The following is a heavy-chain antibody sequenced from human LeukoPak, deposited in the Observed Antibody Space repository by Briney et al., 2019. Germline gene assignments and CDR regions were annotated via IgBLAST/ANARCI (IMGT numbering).Heavy chain of an antibody. D-gene: IGHD7-27*01. CDR3: ARDFARTGDYHHFDY. V-gene: IGHV3-7*01. Sequence: GGSLRLSCTASGFTFSNFWMGWVRQAPGKGLEWVANIKQDETEKFYLGSVKGRFTISRDNAKNSLYLQMDSLRAEDTAVYYCARDFARTGDYHHFDYWGQGTLVTVSS. J-gene: IGHJ4*02. CDR2: IKQDETEK. CDR1: GFTFSNFW.